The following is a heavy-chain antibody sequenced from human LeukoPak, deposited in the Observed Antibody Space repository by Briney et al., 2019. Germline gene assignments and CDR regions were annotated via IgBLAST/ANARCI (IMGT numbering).Heavy chain of an antibody. CDR2: ISYSGST. CDR3: ARVTTGTVDY. V-gene: IGHV4-59*01. Sequence: PSETLSLTCTVSGGSITNYHWGWIRRPPGKGLEWIGYISYSGSTNYHPSLKSRVTISVDMSKNQFSLKLNSVTAADTAVYYCARVTTGTVDYWGQGTLVTVSS. D-gene: IGHD1-1*01. J-gene: IGHJ4*02. CDR1: GGSITNYH.